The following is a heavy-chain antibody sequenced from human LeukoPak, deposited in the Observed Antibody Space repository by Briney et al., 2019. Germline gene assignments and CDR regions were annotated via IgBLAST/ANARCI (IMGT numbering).Heavy chain of an antibody. D-gene: IGHD1-26*01. Sequence: SETLSLTCTVSGYSISSGYYWGWIRQPPGQGLEWIGSIYHSGSTYYNPSLKSRVTISVDTSKSQFSLKLSSVTAADTAVYYCAREGLNSGSYGDAFDIWGQGTMVTVSS. CDR3: AREGLNSGSYGDAFDI. CDR2: IYHSGST. V-gene: IGHV4-38-2*02. J-gene: IGHJ3*02. CDR1: GYSISSGYY.